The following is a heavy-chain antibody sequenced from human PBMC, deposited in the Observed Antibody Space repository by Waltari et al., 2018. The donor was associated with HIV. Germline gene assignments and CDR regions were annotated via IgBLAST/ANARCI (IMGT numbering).Heavy chain of an antibody. CDR2: INPNSGGT. CDR3: ARCSIYSYGCIDY. CDR1: GYTFTGYY. D-gene: IGHD5-18*01. Sequence: QVQLVQSGAEVKKPGASVKVSCKASGYTFTGYYMHWVRQAPGKGLEWMGGINPNSGGTNDAKRCQGRVTRTSDTSIRPAYMELGRLRSDDTAVYYCARCSIYSYGCIDYWGQGTLVTVSS. J-gene: IGHJ4*02. V-gene: IGHV1-2*02.